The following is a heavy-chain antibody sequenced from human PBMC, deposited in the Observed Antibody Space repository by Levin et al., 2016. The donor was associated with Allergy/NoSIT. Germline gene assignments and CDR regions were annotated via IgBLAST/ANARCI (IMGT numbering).Heavy chain of an antibody. CDR2: ISYDGSNK. J-gene: IGHJ5*02. Sequence: WIRQPPGKGLEWVAVISYDGSNKYYADSVKGRFTISRDNSKNTLYLQMNSLRAEDTAVYYCARDPNPSITIFGDDGWFDPWGQGTLVTVSS. CDR3: ARDPNPSITIFGDDGWFDP. V-gene: IGHV3-33*05. D-gene: IGHD3-3*01.